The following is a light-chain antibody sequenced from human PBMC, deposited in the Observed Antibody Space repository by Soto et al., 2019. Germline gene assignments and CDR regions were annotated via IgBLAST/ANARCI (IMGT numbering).Light chain of an antibody. CDR2: GAS. J-gene: IGKJ1*01. Sequence: EIVLTQSPGTLSLSPGERATLSCRASQSVSNNYLAWYQQKPGQAPRLLIYGASNRATGIPDRFSGSGSGTDSTLTISRMELSDFAVYDCRQYGRSGTFGQRTKVDI. CDR1: QSVSNNY. CDR3: RQYGRSGT. V-gene: IGKV3-20*01.